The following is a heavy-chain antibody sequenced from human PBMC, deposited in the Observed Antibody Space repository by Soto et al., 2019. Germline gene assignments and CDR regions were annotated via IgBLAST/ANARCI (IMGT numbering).Heavy chain of an antibody. V-gene: IGHV3-21*01. D-gene: IGHD2-15*01. J-gene: IGHJ4*02. CDR3: ARIEKDIVVVVAAAYFDY. CDR2: ISSSSSYI. Sequence: EVQLVESGGGLVKPGGSLRLSCAASGFTFSRYSMNWVRQAPGKGLEWVSSISSSSSYIYYADSVKGRFTISRDNAKNSLYLQMNSLRAEDTAVYYCARIEKDIVVVVAAAYFDYWGQGTLVTVSS. CDR1: GFTFSRYS.